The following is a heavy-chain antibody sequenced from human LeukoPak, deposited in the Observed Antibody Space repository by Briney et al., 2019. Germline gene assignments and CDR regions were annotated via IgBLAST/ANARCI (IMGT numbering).Heavy chain of an antibody. J-gene: IGHJ5*02. V-gene: IGHV5-51*01. CDR1: GYIFTSYW. D-gene: IGHD2-2*02. CDR2: IYPGDSDT. Sequence: GESLQISCQGSGYIFTSYWIGWVRQLPGKGLEWMGIIYPGDSDTRYSPSFQGQVTISADESSSTANLQWSSLKASDTAMYYCARVREVPAAIPGFQTPWFDPWGQGTLVTVSS. CDR3: ARVREVPAAIPGFQTPWFDP.